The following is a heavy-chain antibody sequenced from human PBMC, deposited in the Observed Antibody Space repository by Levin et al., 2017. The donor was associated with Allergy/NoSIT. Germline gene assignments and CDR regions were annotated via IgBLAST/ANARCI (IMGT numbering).Heavy chain of an antibody. D-gene: IGHD2-2*02. V-gene: IGHV4-59*01. CDR2: IYYSGST. CDR1: GGSISSYY. J-gene: IGHJ5*02. Sequence: SQTLSLTCTVSGGSISSYYWSWIRQPPGKGLEWIGYIYYSGSTNYNPSLKSRVTISVDTSKNQFSLKLSSVTAADTAVYYCARALLPYCSSTSCYTILGTNWCDPWGQGTLVTVSS. CDR3: ARALLPYCSSTSCYTILGTNWCDP.